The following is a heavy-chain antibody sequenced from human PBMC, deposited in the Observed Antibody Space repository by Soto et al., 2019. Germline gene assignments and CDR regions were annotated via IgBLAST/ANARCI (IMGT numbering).Heavy chain of an antibody. D-gene: IGHD2-8*02. V-gene: IGHV3-13*01. Sequence: EVQLVESGGGLVQPGGSLRLSCAASGFTFSASDMHWVRQATGKGLEWVAAIGTLHDTYYPDSVKGRFTISRENAKNSLYLQMNRLGAEDTAVFYLARQASYWPGGGGWIDPWGQGTLVTVSS. J-gene: IGHJ5*02. CDR3: ARQASYWPGGGGWIDP. CDR1: GFTFSASD. CDR2: IGTLHDT.